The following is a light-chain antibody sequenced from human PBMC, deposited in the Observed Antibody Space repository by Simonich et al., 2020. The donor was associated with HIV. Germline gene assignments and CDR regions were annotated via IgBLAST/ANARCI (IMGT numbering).Light chain of an antibody. CDR3: QQANSFPPA. V-gene: IGKV1-12*01. J-gene: IGKJ4*01. CDR1: QGISNW. CDR2: AAS. Sequence: DIQMTQSPSSVSASVGDRVTYTCRESQGISNWLAWYQQKPGKAPKLLIYAASSLQSGVPSRFSGSGSGTDFTLTISSLQPEDFAIYYCQQANSFPPAFGGGTKVEIK.